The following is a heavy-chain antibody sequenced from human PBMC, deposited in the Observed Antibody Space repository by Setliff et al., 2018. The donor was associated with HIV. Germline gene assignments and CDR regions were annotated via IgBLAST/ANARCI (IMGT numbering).Heavy chain of an antibody. V-gene: IGHV1-2*02. CDR1: GYTFTDYY. J-gene: IGHJ4*02. CDR2: IKHNRDLT. Sequence: ASVKVSCKASGYTFTDYYVQWVRQAPGQGLEWLGWIKHNRDLTKYAQRFQGRVTITADESTSTAYMELSSLRSADTAVYYCARGDMIAFGGVGPFDYWGQGTLVTVSS. CDR3: ARGDMIAFGGVGPFDY. D-gene: IGHD3-16*01.